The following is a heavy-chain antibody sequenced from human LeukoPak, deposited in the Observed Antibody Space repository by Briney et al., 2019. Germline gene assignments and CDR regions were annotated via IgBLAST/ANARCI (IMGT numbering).Heavy chain of an antibody. V-gene: IGHV1-8*01. D-gene: IGHD3-22*01. CDR1: GYTFTSYD. CDR3: ARGHYDSSGYGLYYFDY. Sequence: GASVKVSCKASGYTFTSYDINWVRQATGQGLEWMGWMNPNSGNTGYAQKFQGRVTMTRNTSISTAYMELSSLRSEDTAVYYCARGHYDSSGYGLYYFDYWGQGTLVTVSS. CDR2: MNPNSGNT. J-gene: IGHJ4*02.